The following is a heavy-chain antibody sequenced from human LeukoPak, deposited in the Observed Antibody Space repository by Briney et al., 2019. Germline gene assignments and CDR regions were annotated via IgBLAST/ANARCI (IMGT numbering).Heavy chain of an antibody. V-gene: IGHV4-4*02. CDR1: GGSISSGNW. J-gene: IGHJ4*02. Sequence: PSETLSLTCAVSGGSISSGNWWSWVRQPPEKGLEWIGEIYHSGNTNYNPSLKSRVTISVDWSKNHFSLKLSSVTAADTAVYYCAREGDYDILTGYYFIDSWGQGTLVTVSS. D-gene: IGHD3-9*01. CDR2: IYHSGNT. CDR3: AREGDYDILTGYYFIDS.